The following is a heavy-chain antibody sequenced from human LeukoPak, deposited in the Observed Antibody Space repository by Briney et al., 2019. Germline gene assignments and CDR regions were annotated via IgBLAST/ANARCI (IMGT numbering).Heavy chain of an antibody. V-gene: IGHV4-39*07. D-gene: IGHD4-17*01. CDR1: GGSISSSSYY. J-gene: IGHJ6*03. CDR3: ARGTYGYYMDV. CDR2: IYRSGST. Sequence: SETLSLTCIVSGGSISSSSYYWGWIRQPPGKGLEWIGSIYRSGSTFYNPSLKSRVTISLDTSKNQFSLKLSSVTAADTAVYFCARGTYGYYMDVWGKGTTVTVSS.